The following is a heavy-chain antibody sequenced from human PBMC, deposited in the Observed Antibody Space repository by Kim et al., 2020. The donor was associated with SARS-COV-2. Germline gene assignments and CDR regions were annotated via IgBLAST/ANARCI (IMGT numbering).Heavy chain of an antibody. CDR1: GFTFSSYA. CDR3: ARDRSVSSWYLGDY. J-gene: IGHJ4*02. D-gene: IGHD6-13*01. V-gene: IGHV3-30-3*01. CDR2: ISYDGSNK. Sequence: GGSLRLSCAASGFTFSSYAMHWVRQAPGKGLEWVAVISYDGSNKYYADSVKGRFTISRDTSKNTLYLQMNSLRAEDTAVYYCARDRSVSSWYLGDYWGQGTLVTVSS.